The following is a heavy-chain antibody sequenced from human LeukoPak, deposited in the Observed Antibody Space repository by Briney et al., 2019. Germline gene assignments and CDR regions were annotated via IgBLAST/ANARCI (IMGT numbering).Heavy chain of an antibody. CDR2: IYSGDSDT. V-gene: IGHV5-51*01. J-gene: IGHJ3*02. CDR1: GYSFTSYW. Sequence: GESLKFSCKGSGYSFTSYWIGWVRQMPGKGLEWMGIIYSGDSDTRYSPSFQGQVTISADKSISTAYLQWSCLTAVDSPLQYCTEAGDSSGYGTFHIWGQGTMVTVSS. D-gene: IGHD3-22*01. CDR3: TEAGDSSGYGTFHI.